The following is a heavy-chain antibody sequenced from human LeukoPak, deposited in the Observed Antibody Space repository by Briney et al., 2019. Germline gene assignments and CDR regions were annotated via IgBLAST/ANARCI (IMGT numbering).Heavy chain of an antibody. Sequence: GASVKVPCKASGYTFTSYYMHWVRQAPGQGLEWMGIINPSGGSTSYAQKFQGRVTMTRDTSTSTVYMELSSLRSEDTAVYYCATLYSSSWYGSGNYFDYWGQGTLVTVSS. CDR1: GYTFTSYY. V-gene: IGHV1-46*01. CDR3: ATLYSSSWYGSGNYFDY. CDR2: INPSGGST. D-gene: IGHD6-13*01. J-gene: IGHJ4*02.